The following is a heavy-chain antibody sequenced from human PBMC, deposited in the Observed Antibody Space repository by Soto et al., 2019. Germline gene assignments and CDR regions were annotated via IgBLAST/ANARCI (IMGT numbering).Heavy chain of an antibody. CDR2: IYYSGST. Sequence: PSETLSLTCTVSGGSISSSSYYWGWIRHPPGKGLEWIGSIYYSGSTYYNPSLKSRVTISVDTSKNQFSLKLSSVTAADTAVYYCAGGLDVWPPSAYYFDYWGQGTLVTV. J-gene: IGHJ4*02. D-gene: IGHD2-8*01. CDR3: AGGLDVWPPSAYYFDY. V-gene: IGHV4-39*01. CDR1: GGSISSSSYY.